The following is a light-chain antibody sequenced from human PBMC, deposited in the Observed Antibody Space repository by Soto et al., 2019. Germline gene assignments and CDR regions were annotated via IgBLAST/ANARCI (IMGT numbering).Light chain of an antibody. CDR1: SSDVGGYNY. CDR3: SSYAVNHNPHVV. Sequence: QSVLTQPPSASGSPGQSVTISCTGTSSDVGGYNYVSWFQQHPGKAPKLMIYEVSKRPSGVPDRFSGSKSGNTASLTVSGLQADDEADYYCSSYAVNHNPHVVFGGGTKLTVL. J-gene: IGLJ2*01. V-gene: IGLV2-8*01. CDR2: EVS.